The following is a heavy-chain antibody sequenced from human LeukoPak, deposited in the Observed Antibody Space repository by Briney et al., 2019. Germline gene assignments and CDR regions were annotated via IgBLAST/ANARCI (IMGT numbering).Heavy chain of an antibody. D-gene: IGHD3-3*01. V-gene: IGHV4-59*01. CDR2: IYYSGST. Sequence: SETLSLTCTVSGGSISSYYWSWIRQPPGKGLEWIGYIYYSGSTNYNPSLKSRVTISVDTPKNQFSLKLSSVTAADTAVYYCAREVTIFGVVAFDIWGQGTMVTVSS. CDR1: GGSISSYY. J-gene: IGHJ3*02. CDR3: AREVTIFGVVAFDI.